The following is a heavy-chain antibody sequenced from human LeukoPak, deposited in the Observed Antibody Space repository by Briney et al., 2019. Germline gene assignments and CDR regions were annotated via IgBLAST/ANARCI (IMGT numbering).Heavy chain of an antibody. CDR3: ARESQWSVDY. CDR2: ISYDGSNK. CDR1: GFTFSSYA. D-gene: IGHD2-15*01. V-gene: IGHV3-30-3*01. J-gene: IGHJ4*02. Sequence: GRSLRLSCAASGFTFSSYAMHWVRQAPGKGLEWVAVISYDGSNKYYADSVKGRFTISRDNSKNTLYLQMNSLRAEDTAVYYCARESQWSVDYWGQGTLVTVSS.